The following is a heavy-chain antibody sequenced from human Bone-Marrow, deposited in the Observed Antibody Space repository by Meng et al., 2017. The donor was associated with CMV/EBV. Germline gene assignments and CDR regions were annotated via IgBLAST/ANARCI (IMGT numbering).Heavy chain of an antibody. J-gene: IGHJ5*02. V-gene: IGHV3-21*01. D-gene: IGHD2-2*01. CDR3: AGQYCSSTSCYAPRFDP. CDR2: ISSSSSYI. Sequence: GGSLRLSCAVSRFTFSSYAMHWVRQAPGKGLEWVSSISSSSSYIYYADSVKGRFTISRDNAKNSLYLQMNSLRAEDTAAYYCAGQYCSSTSCYAPRFDPWGQGTLVTVSS. CDR1: RFTFSSYA.